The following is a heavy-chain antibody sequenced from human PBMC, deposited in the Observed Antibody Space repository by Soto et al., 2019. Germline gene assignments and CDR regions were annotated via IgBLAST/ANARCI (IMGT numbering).Heavy chain of an antibody. J-gene: IGHJ4*02. CDR3: AKDLTQMTSDRSSLEGFDY. D-gene: IGHD6-13*01. CDR2: INPNSGGT. CDR1: GYTFTGYY. Sequence: GASVKVSCKASGYTFTGYYMHWVRQAPGQGLEWMGWINPNSGGTNYAQKFQGWVTMTRDTSISTAYMELSRLRSDDTAVYYCAKDLTQMTSDRSSLEGFDYWGQGTLVTVSS. V-gene: IGHV1-2*04.